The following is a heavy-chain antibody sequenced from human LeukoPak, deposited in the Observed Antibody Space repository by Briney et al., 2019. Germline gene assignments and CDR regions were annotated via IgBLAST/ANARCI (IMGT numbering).Heavy chain of an antibody. CDR3: AKFSGSCSLGAFDI. CDR2: ISWDGGST. D-gene: IGHD1-26*01. J-gene: IGHJ3*02. CDR1: GFTFDDYA. V-gene: IGHV3-43D*03. Sequence: GGSLRLSCVASGFTFDDYAIHWVRQAPGKGLEWVSLISWDGGSTYYADSVKGRFTISRDNSKNCLYLQMNSLRAEDTALYYCAKFSGSCSLGAFDIWGQGTMVTVSS.